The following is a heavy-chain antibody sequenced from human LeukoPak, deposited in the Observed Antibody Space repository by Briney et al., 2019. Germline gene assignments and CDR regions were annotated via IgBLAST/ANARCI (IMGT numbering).Heavy chain of an antibody. V-gene: IGHV1-18*01. D-gene: IGHD3-3*01. CDR1: GHTFTSYG. CDR2: MSAYNGNT. CDR3: ARVPYDLWSGYSGAGDY. J-gene: IGHJ4*02. Sequence: ASVKVSCKASGHTFTSYGISWARQAPGQGLEWIGWMSAYNGNTNYAQKLQGRVTMTTDTSTGTAYMELRSLRSDDTAVYYCARVPYDLWSGYSGAGDYSGQGTLVTVSS.